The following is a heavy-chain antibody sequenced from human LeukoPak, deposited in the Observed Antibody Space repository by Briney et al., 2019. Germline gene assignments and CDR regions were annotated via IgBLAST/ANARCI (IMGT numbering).Heavy chain of an antibody. CDR3: AKDTCGADCYSHYDH. V-gene: IGHV3-23*01. D-gene: IGHD2-21*02. J-gene: IGHJ4*02. CDR1: GFTFSSYT. Sequence: GASLRLSCAASGFTFSSYTLSWVRQAPGKGLECISAIRGSGTSTYYAASVKGRFTISRDNSRNTLYLQMNSLRAEDTAVYYCAKDTCGADCYSHYDHWGQGTLVTVSS. CDR2: IRGSGTST.